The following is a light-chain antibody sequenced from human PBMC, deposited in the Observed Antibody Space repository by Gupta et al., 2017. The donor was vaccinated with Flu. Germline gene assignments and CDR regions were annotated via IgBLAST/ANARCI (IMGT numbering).Light chain of an antibody. CDR3: QQYYSTPVT. CDR2: WAS. Sequence: DTVMTQSPDSLAVSLGESATINCKSSQSVLYSSNNKNYLAWYQQKPVQPPKLLIYWASTRESGVPDRFSGSGSGTDFTLTISSLHAEDVAVYYCQQYYSTPVTFGPGTKVEIK. J-gene: IGKJ3*01. V-gene: IGKV4-1*01. CDR1: QSVLYSSNNKNY.